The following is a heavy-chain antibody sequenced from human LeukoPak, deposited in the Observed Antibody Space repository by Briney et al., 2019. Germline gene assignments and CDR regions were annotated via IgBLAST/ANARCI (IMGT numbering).Heavy chain of an antibody. V-gene: IGHV4-59*12. J-gene: IGHJ6*03. Sequence: SETLSLTCIVSGGSISSYYWSWIRQPPGKGLEWIGYIYYSGSTKYNPSLKSRVTISVDTSKNQFSLKLSSVTAADTAVYYCARVPYCSSTSCYRGELYMDVWGKGTTVTVSS. CDR1: GGSISSYY. CDR3: ARVPYCSSTSCYRGELYMDV. D-gene: IGHD2-2*01. CDR2: IYYSGST.